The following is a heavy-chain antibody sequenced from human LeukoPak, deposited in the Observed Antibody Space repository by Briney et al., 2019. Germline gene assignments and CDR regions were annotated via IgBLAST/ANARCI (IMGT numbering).Heavy chain of an antibody. J-gene: IGHJ4*02. CDR3: ARSSSLDYYGSGSSDY. CDR2: MNPNSGNT. D-gene: IGHD3-10*01. V-gene: IGHV1-8*01. Sequence: ASVKVSCKASGYTFTSYDINWVRQATGQGLEWMGWMNPNSGNTGYAQKFQGRVTMTRSTSISTAYMELSSLRSEDTAVYYCARSSSLDYYGSGSSDYWGQGTLVTVSS. CDR1: GYTFTSYD.